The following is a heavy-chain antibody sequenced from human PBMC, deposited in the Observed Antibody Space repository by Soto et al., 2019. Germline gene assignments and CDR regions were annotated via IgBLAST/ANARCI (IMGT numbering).Heavy chain of an antibody. CDR1: GYNFINHW. J-gene: IGHJ4*02. CDR2: VYPDDSDT. D-gene: IGHD2-2*01. V-gene: IGHV5-51*01. CDR3: ARPTYCSSTHCSPFDY. Sequence: PGESLKISCKGSGYNFINHWIALVRHMPGKGLEWMGIVYPDDSDTRYSPSFKGQVTISADKSISTAYLQLSSLEASDTAMYYCARPTYCSSTHCSPFDYWGQGTLVTVSS.